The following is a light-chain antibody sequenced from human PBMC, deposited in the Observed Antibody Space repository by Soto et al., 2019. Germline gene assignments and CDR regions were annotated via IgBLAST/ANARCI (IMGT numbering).Light chain of an antibody. CDR3: SSYTSSSPYA. CDR1: SSDVGGYNY. J-gene: IGLJ1*01. Sequence: QSVLTQPASVSGPPGQSITISCTGTSSDVGGYNYVSWYQQHPGKAPKLMIYDVSNRPSGVSNRFSGSKSGNTASLTISRLQAEDEADYYCSSYTSSSPYAFGTGTKVT. V-gene: IGLV2-14*01. CDR2: DVS.